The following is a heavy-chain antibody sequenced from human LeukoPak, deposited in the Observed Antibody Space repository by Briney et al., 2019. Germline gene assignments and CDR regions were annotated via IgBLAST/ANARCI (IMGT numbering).Heavy chain of an antibody. V-gene: IGHV3-23*01. D-gene: IGHD5-24*01. CDR3: AKDDAWLQYGN. CDR2: ISPNGAIT. Sequence: GGTLRLSCAASGFTFSSHGMNWVRQAPGKGLEWVSGISPNGAITYYADSVKGRFTISRDNSKGTVYLQMNSLRPEDTAVYYCAKDDAWLQYGNWGRGTLVTVSS. J-gene: IGHJ4*02. CDR1: GFTFSSHG.